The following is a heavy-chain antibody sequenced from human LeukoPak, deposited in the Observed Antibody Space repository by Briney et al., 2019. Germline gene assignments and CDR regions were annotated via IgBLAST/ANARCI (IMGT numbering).Heavy chain of an antibody. CDR2: IRSKAYGGTT. Sequence: GGSLRLSCTASGFSFGDYTMSWVRQAPGKGLEWVGFIRSKAYGGTTDYAASVKGRFTISRDDSKSSAYLQMNSLKTEDTAVYYCTREAGIAGWGQGTLVSVSS. CDR3: TREAGIAG. V-gene: IGHV3-49*04. J-gene: IGHJ4*02. CDR1: GFSFGDYT. D-gene: IGHD6-13*01.